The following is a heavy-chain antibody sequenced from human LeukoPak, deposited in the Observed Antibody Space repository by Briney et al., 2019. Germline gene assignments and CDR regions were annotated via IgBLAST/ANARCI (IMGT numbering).Heavy chain of an antibody. CDR1: GFTFSSYS. V-gene: IGHV3-48*04. J-gene: IGHJ4*02. Sequence: PGGSLRLSCAASGFTFSSYSMNWVRQAPGKGLEWVSYISSSSSTIYYADSVKGRFTISRDNAKNSLYLQMNSLRAEDTAVYYCARDSDDSFDYWGQGTLVTVSS. CDR3: ARDSDDSFDY. CDR2: ISSSSSTI.